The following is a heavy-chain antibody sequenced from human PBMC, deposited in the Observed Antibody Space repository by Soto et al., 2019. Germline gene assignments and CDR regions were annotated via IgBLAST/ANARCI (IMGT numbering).Heavy chain of an antibody. D-gene: IGHD3-16*01. CDR3: ARGGTAAGYDL. J-gene: IGHJ4*02. CDR1: GYTFTRND. V-gene: IGHV1-8*01. CDR2: MNPDSGGS. Sequence: QVQLVQSGAEVKKPGASVKVSCEASGYTFTRNDINWVRQASGQGLEWMGWMNPDSGGSGSAQAFQGRLTMPRDTATHPGYMELAGLRSDDTAVYYCARGGTAAGYDLWGQGTLVTVSS.